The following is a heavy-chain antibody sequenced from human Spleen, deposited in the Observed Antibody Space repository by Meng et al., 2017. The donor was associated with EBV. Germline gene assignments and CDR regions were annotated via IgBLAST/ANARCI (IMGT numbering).Heavy chain of an antibody. Sequence: QLQWVESGAEVKKPGASVKVSCKTSAYPFTDYYVHWVRQEAPGQGLEWMGRINPATGDTDYAQKFQGRVSMTRDTSITTAYMELNSLTSDDTAVYFCARDGGAHWLDPWGQGTLVTVSS. V-gene: IGHV1-2*06. D-gene: IGHD3-3*01. CDR2: INPATGDT. CDR3: ARDGGAHWLDP. J-gene: IGHJ5*02. CDR1: AYPFTDYY.